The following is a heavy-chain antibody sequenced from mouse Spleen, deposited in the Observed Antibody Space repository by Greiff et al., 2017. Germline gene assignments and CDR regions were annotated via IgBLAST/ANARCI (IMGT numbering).Heavy chain of an antibody. Sequence: QVQLKESGAELVRPGASVKLSCKASGYTFTDYYINWVKQRPGQGLEWIARIYPGSGNTYYNEKFKGKATLTAEKSSSTAYMQLSSLTSEDSAVYFCARDSYYSFFDYWGQGTTLTVSS. CDR2: IYPGSGNT. J-gene: IGHJ2*01. CDR3: ARDSYYSFFDY. V-gene: IGHV1-76*01. CDR1: GYTFTDYY. D-gene: IGHD2-12*01.